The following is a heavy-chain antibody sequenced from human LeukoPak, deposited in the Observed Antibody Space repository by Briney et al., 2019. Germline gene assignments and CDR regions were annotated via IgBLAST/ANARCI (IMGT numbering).Heavy chain of an antibody. Sequence: PGGSLRLSCAASGFTFSSYWMSWVRQAPGKGLESVANIKQDGSEKYYVDSVKGRFTISRDNAKNSLYLQMNSLRAEDTAVYYCARWGKYFDWSSVYIDVWGKGTTVTVSS. D-gene: IGHD3-9*01. V-gene: IGHV3-7*01. CDR2: IKQDGSEK. J-gene: IGHJ6*03. CDR1: GFTFSSYW. CDR3: ARWGKYFDWSSVYIDV.